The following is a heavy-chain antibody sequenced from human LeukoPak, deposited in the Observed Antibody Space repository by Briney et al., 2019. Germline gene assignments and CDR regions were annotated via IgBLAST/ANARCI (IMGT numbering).Heavy chain of an antibody. D-gene: IGHD3-22*01. CDR2: ITGSGGDT. Sequence: GGSLRLSCAASGFTFSSYAMNWARQAPGKGLEWVSTITGSGGDTYYADSVKGRFTISRDNSKNTLYLQMNSLRAEDTAIYYCAKDPYVGGGYHFDSWGQGSLVTVSS. J-gene: IGHJ4*02. CDR3: AKDPYVGGGYHFDS. V-gene: IGHV3-23*01. CDR1: GFTFSSYA.